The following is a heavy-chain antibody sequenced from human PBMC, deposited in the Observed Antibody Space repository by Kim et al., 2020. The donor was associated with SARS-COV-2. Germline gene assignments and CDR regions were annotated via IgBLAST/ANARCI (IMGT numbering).Heavy chain of an antibody. J-gene: IGHJ4*02. Sequence: AQKFQGRVTITADESTGTAYMELSSLRSEDTAVYYCARDQGYDSSGPNDYWGQGTLVTVSS. V-gene: IGHV1-69*01. CDR3: ARDQGYDSSGPNDY. D-gene: IGHD3-22*01.